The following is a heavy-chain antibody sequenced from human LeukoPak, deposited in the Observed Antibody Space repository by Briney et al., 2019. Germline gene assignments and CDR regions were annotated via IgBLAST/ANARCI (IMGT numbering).Heavy chain of an antibody. D-gene: IGHD6-19*01. J-gene: IGHJ6*02. Sequence: SVKVSCKPSGYTSTSFDTNWVRQATGQGREWVGWMNPNSGNTGYAQKFQGGVTMTRNTSISTAYMELSSLRSEDTAVYYCARGGRQWLVLVSYYYGMDVWGQGTTVTVSS. CDR1: GYTSTSFD. CDR3: ARGGRQWLVLVSYYYGMDV. CDR2: MNPNSGNT. V-gene: IGHV1-8*01.